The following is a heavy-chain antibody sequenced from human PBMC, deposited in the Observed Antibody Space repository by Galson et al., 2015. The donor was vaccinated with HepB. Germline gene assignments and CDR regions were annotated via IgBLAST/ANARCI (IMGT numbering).Heavy chain of an antibody. Sequence: SLRLSCAASGFTFSSYSMNWVRQAPGKGLEWVSSISSSSSYIYYADSVKGRFTISRDNAKNSLYLQMNSPRAEDTAVYYCAKGTGHGYSSGWYFLFSYWGQGTLVTVSS. V-gene: IGHV3-21*01. CDR2: ISSSSSYI. D-gene: IGHD6-19*01. CDR3: AKGTGHGYSSGWYFLFSY. J-gene: IGHJ4*02. CDR1: GFTFSSYS.